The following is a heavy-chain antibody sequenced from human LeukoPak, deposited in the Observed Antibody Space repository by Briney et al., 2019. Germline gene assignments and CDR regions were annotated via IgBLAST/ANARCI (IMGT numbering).Heavy chain of an antibody. V-gene: IGHV3-13*01. J-gene: IGHJ4*02. CDR1: GFTFSSYD. D-gene: IGHD6-19*01. CDR3: ARILDSAWGELGY. Sequence: PGGSLRLSCATSGFTFSSYDMHWVRQATGKGLDWVSAIDIAGDTYYPGSVKGRFTISRDNSKNTLYLQMNSLRAEDTAVYYCARILDSAWGELGYWGQGTLVTVSS. CDR2: IDIAGDT.